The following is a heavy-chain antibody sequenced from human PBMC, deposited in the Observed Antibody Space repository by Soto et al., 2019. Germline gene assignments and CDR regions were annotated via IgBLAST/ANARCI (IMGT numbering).Heavy chain of an antibody. V-gene: IGHV4-59*01. CDR2: IYYSGST. D-gene: IGHD6-19*01. CDR3: ALGGYSSGWYLYDY. Sequence: SETLSLTCTVSGGSISSYYWSWIRQPPGKGLEWIGYIYYSGSTNYNPSLKSRVTISVDTSKNQFSLKLSSVTAVDTAVYYCALGGYSSGWYLYDYWGQGTLVTVSS. CDR1: GGSISSYY. J-gene: IGHJ4*02.